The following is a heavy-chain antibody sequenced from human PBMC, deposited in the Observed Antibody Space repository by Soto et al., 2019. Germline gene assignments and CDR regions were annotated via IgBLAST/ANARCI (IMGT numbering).Heavy chain of an antibody. CDR3: AKIGAVAGTVEDYFDY. J-gene: IGHJ4*02. CDR1: GFTFSSYA. CDR2: ISGSGGST. Sequence: PGGSLRLSCAASGFTFSSYAMSWVRQAPGKGLEWVSAISGSGGSTYYADSVKGRFTISRDNSKNTLYLQMNSLRAEDTAVYYCAKIGAVAGTVEDYFDYWGQGTLVTVSS. V-gene: IGHV3-23*01. D-gene: IGHD6-19*01.